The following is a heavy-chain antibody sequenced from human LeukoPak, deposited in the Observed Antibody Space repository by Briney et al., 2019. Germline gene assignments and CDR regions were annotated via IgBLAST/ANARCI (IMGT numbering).Heavy chain of an antibody. D-gene: IGHD1-26*01. CDR1: GFTFSSYW. Sequence: GGSLRLSCAASGFTFSSYWMSWVRQAPGKGLEWVANIRHDGREKYYVDSVKCRFTISRDNAKNSLYLQMNSLSAEDTAVYYCARRDSGSNSLPFDHWGQGALVTVSS. V-gene: IGHV3-7*05. J-gene: IGHJ4*02. CDR2: IRHDGREK. CDR3: ARRDSGSNSLPFDH.